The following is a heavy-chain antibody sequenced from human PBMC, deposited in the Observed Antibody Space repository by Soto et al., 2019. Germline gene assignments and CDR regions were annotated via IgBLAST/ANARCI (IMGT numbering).Heavy chain of an antibody. D-gene: IGHD2-2*02. CDR3: ARGGIVVVPAAIRTYYYYYGMDV. CDR2: IYPGDSDT. CDR1: GYSFTSYW. Sequence: GESLKISCKGSGYSFTSYWIGWVRQMPGKGLEWMGIIYPGDSDTRYSPSFQGQVTSSADKSISTAYLQWSSLKASDTAMYYCARGGIVVVPAAIRTYYYYYGMDVWGQGTTVTVSS. J-gene: IGHJ6*02. V-gene: IGHV5-51*01.